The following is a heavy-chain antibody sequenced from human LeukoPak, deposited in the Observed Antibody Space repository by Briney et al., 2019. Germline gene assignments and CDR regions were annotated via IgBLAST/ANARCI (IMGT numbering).Heavy chain of an antibody. V-gene: IGHV3-23*01. Sequence: TGGSLRLSCAASGFTFSSYAMNWVRQAPGKGLEWVSAISGSGGSTYYADSVKGRFTISRDNAKNSLYLQMNSLRAEDTALYYCARDRGFGESYYFDYWGQGTPVTVSS. D-gene: IGHD3-10*01. CDR2: ISGSGGST. CDR1: GFTFSSYA. CDR3: ARDRGFGESYYFDY. J-gene: IGHJ4*02.